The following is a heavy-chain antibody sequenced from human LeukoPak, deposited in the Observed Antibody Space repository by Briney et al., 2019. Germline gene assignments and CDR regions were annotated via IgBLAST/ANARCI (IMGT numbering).Heavy chain of an antibody. CDR1: GFTFSGSA. CDR3: SRSSSRNFGVVIKSYYYYMDV. J-gene: IGHJ6*03. V-gene: IGHV3-73*01. Sequence: GGSLRLSCAASGFTFSGSAIHWVRQASGKGLEWVGRIRSKANYAASVRGRFTISREDSKNTAFLQMNSLKTEDTAVYYCSRSSSRNFGVVIKSYYYYMDVWGKGTTVTVSS. CDR2: IRSKAN. D-gene: IGHD3-3*01.